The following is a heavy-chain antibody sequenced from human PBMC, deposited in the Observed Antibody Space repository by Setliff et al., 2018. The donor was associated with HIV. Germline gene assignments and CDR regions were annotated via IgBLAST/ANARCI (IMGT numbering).Heavy chain of an antibody. CDR3: TRGHSGSYFEYYYYYHGMDV. CDR1: GFIFSSYE. V-gene: IGHV3-48*03. J-gene: IGHJ6*02. CDR2: ISSSGSPI. D-gene: IGHD1-26*01. Sequence: GGSLRLSCAASGFIFSSYEMNWVRQAPGKGLEWVSYISSSGSPIHYADSVRGRFTISRDNDKKSLYLQMNSLRAEDTAVYYCTRGHSGSYFEYYYYYHGMDVWGQGTTVTVSS.